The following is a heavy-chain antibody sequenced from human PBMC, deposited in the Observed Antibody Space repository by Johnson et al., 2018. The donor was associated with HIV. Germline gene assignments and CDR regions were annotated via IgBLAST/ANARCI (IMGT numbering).Heavy chain of an antibody. D-gene: IGHD6-6*01. CDR2: IRYDGSNK. CDR1: GFTFSIYG. CDR3: AKAVAARPQGNDGAFDI. J-gene: IGHJ3*02. V-gene: IGHV3-30*02. Sequence: QVQLVESGGDVVQPGGSLRLSCAASGFTFSIYGMHWVRQAPGKGLEWVAFIRYDGSNKYYAASVEGRFTISRDNSKNTLYLQMNSRRAEDTAVYYCAKAVAARPQGNDGAFDIWGQGTMVTVSS.